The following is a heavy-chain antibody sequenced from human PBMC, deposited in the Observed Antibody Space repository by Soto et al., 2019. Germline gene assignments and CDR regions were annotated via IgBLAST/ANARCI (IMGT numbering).Heavy chain of an antibody. CDR3: ARAFGWGEHY. CDR1: GFTFSSYA. D-gene: IGHD3-10*01. CDR2: ISYDGSNK. J-gene: IGHJ4*02. V-gene: IGHV3-30-3*01. Sequence: GGSLRLSCAASGFTFSSYAMHWVRQAPGKGLEWVGVISYDGSNKYYADSVKGRFTISRDNSKNTLYLQMNSLRAEDTAVYYCARAFGWGEHYWGQGTLVTVSS.